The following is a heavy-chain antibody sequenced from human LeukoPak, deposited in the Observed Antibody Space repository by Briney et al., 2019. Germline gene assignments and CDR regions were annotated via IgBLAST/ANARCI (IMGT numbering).Heavy chain of an antibody. CDR1: GFTFSSYS. CDR3: AKGLRYCSGGSCYKDNY. D-gene: IGHD2-15*01. V-gene: IGHV3-48*01. CDR2: ISSSSTI. J-gene: IGHJ4*02. Sequence: GGSLRLSCAASGFTFSSYSMNWVRQAPGKGLEWVSYISSSSTIYYADSVKGRFTISRDNAKNSLYLQMNSLRAEDTAVYYCAKGLRYCSGGSCYKDNYWGQGTLVTVSS.